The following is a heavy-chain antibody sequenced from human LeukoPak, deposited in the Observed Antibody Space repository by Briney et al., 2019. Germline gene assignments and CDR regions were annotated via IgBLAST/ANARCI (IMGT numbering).Heavy chain of an antibody. Sequence: GGSLRLSCAASGFTFSSYWMSWVRQAPGKGLEWVANIKQDGSEKYYVDSVKGRFTISRDNAKNSLYLQMNSLRAEDTAVYYCATKIDCTNGVCYHYFDYWGQGTLVTVSS. CDR3: ATKIDCTNGVCYHYFDY. CDR2: IKQDGSEK. V-gene: IGHV3-7*03. CDR1: GFTFSSYW. D-gene: IGHD2-8*01. J-gene: IGHJ4*02.